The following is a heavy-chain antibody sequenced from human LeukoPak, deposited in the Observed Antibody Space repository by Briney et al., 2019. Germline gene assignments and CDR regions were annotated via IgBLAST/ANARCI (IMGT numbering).Heavy chain of an antibody. Sequence: GPSVKVSCKASGGTFSSYAISWVRQAPGQGLEWMGRIIPILGIANYAQKFQGRVTITADKSTSTAYMELSSLRSEDTAVYYCARSTSTVVTLYYYWGQGTLVTVSS. D-gene: IGHD4-23*01. J-gene: IGHJ4*02. CDR3: ARSTSTVVTLYYY. CDR2: IIPILGIA. CDR1: GGTFSSYA. V-gene: IGHV1-69*04.